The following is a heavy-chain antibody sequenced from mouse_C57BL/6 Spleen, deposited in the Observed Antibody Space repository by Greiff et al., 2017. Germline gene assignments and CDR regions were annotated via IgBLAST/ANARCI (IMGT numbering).Heavy chain of an antibody. Sequence: EVKLVESGGGLVQSGRSLRLSCATSGFTFSDFYMEWVRQAPGKGLEWIAASRNKANDYTTEYSASVKGRFIVSRYTSQSILYLQMNALRAEDTASYYCARAAYDSNYLDYWGQGTSVTVSS. CDR2: SRNKANDYTT. D-gene: IGHD2-5*01. J-gene: IGHJ4*01. V-gene: IGHV7-1*01. CDR3: ARAAYDSNYLDY. CDR1: GFTFSDFY.